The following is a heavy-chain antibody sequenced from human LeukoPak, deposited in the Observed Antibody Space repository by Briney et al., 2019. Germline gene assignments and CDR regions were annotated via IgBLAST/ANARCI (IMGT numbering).Heavy chain of an antibody. D-gene: IGHD6-13*01. V-gene: IGHV3-21*01. CDR2: ISSSSSYI. CDR3: ARNIAAAGTNYYYGMDV. CDR1: GFTFSSYS. J-gene: IGHJ6*02. Sequence: GWSLRLSCAASGFTFSSYSMNWVRQAPGKGLEWVSSISSSSSYIYYADSVKGRFTISRDNAKNSLYLQMNSLRAEDTAVYYCARNIAAAGTNYYYGMDVWGQGTTVTVSS.